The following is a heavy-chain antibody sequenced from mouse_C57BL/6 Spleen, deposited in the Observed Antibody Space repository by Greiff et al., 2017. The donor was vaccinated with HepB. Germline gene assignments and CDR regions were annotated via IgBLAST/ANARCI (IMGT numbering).Heavy chain of an antibody. J-gene: IGHJ3*01. V-gene: IGHV2-2*01. CDR3: ARGDGNYGVAY. D-gene: IGHD2-1*01. Sequence: QVQLQQSGPGLVQPSQSLSITCTVSGFSLTSYGVHWVRQSPGKGLEWLGVIWSGGSTDYNAAFISRLSISKDNSKSQVFFKMNSLQADDTAIYYCARGDGNYGVAYWGQGTLVTVSA. CDR1: GFSLTSYG. CDR2: IWSGGST.